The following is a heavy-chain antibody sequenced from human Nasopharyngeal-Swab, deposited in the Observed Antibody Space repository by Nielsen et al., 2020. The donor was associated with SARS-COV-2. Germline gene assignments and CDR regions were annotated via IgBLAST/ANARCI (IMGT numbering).Heavy chain of an antibody. CDR1: GFTFIIFV. CDR3: AKDYGDYPWYFDY. J-gene: IGHJ4*02. V-gene: IGHV3-23*01. Sequence: GESLTISCAASGFTFIIFVMSWVRQPPGKGLEWVSAISGSGGSTYYADSVKGRFTISRDNSKNTLYLQMNSLRAEDTAVYYCAKDYGDYPWYFDYWGQGTLVTVSS. D-gene: IGHD4-17*01. CDR2: ISGSGGST.